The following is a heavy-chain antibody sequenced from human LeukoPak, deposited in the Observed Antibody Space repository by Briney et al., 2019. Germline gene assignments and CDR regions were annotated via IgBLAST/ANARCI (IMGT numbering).Heavy chain of an antibody. Sequence: PGGSLRLSCAASGFTFSSYAMSWVRQAPGKGLEWVSAISGSGGSTYYADSVKGRFTISRDNSKNTLYLQMNSLRAEDTAVYYCAKLHLKRGYYGKNFDYWGQGTLVTVSS. J-gene: IGHJ4*02. CDR2: ISGSGGST. CDR1: GFTFSSYA. V-gene: IGHV3-23*01. CDR3: AKLHLKRGYYGKNFDY. D-gene: IGHD1-26*01.